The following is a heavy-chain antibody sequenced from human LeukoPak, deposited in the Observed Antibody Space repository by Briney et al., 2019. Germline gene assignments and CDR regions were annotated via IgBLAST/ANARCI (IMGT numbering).Heavy chain of an antibody. CDR1: GFTFDDYA. V-gene: IGHV3-9*01. CDR3: AKDDYPDAFDI. CDR2: ISWNSGSI. Sequence: GGSLRLSCAASGFTFDDYAMHWVRQAPGKGLEWVSGISWNSGSIGYADSVKGRFTISRDNSKNTLYLQMNSLRAEDTAEYYCAKDDYPDAFDIWGQGTMVTVSS. D-gene: IGHD4-11*01. J-gene: IGHJ3*02.